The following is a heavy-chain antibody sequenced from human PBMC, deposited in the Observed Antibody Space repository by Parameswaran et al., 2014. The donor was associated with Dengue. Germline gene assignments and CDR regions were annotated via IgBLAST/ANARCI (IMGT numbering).Heavy chain of an antibody. V-gene: IGHV4-30-4*01. CDR3: ARDGGTTVTTAYYYYGMDV. CDR2: IYYSGST. D-gene: IGHD4-17*01. CDR1: GGSISSGDYY. J-gene: IGHJ6*02. Sequence: LRLSCTVSGGSISSGDYYWSWIRQPPGKGLEWIGYIYYSGSTYYNPSLKSRVTISVDTSKNQFSLKLSSVTAADTAVYYCARDGGTTVTTAYYYYGMDVWGQGTTVTVSS.